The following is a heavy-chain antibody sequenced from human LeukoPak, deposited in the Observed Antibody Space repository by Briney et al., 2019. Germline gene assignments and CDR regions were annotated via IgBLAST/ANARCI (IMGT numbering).Heavy chain of an antibody. CDR1: GGTFSNYP. Sequence: SLKVSCKASGGTFSNYPITWVRQAPGQGLEWMGRISPILGIANYAQKFQGRVTITAGKSTSTAYMELSSLRSEDTAVYYCARDADPPYYCGGDCWGQGTLVTVSS. V-gene: IGHV1-69*04. CDR2: ISPILGIA. CDR3: ARDADPPYYCGGDC. J-gene: IGHJ4*02. D-gene: IGHD2-21*01.